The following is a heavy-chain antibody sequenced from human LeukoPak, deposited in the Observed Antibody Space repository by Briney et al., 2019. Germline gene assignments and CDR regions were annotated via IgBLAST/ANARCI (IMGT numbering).Heavy chain of an antibody. J-gene: IGHJ5*02. CDR1: GYSISSGYY. V-gene: IGHV4-38-2*02. CDR3: ARESGSEENWFDP. D-gene: IGHD3-10*01. Sequence: SETLSLTCTVSGYSISSGYYWGWIRQPPGKGLEWIGSINHSGSTYYNPSLKSRVTISVDTSKNQFSLKLSSVTAADTAVYYCARESGSEENWFDPWGQGTLVTVSS. CDR2: INHSGST.